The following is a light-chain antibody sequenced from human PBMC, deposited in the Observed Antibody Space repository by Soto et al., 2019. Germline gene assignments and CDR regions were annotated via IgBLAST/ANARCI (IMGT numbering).Light chain of an antibody. CDR1: QSVSSN. CDR3: QQRNDWPRA. CDR2: DAS. J-gene: IGKJ1*01. Sequence: EIVLTQSPATLSLSPGERATLSCRASQSVSSNLAWYQQKPGQAPRLLIYDASNRATGIPARFSGSGSGTDFTLTISSLEPEDSAVYYCQQRNDWPRAFGQGTKVEIK. V-gene: IGKV3-11*01.